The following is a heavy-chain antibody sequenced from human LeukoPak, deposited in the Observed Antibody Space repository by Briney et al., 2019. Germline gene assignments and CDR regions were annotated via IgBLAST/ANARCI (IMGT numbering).Heavy chain of an antibody. J-gene: IGHJ4*02. Sequence: PWGSLRLSCAASGFTFDDYTMRWVRQAPGKGLEWVSSISSSSSYIYYADSVKGRFTISRDNAKNSLYLQMNSLRAEDTAVYYCAKSGLNRFDYWGQGTLVTVSS. V-gene: IGHV3-21*04. CDR2: ISSSSSYI. D-gene: IGHD2-15*01. CDR3: AKSGLNRFDY. CDR1: GFTFDDYT.